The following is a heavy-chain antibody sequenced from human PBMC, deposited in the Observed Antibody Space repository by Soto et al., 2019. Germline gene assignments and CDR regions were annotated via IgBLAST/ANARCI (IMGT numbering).Heavy chain of an antibody. CDR2: MNPNSGNT. D-gene: IGHD3-3*01. J-gene: IGHJ4*02. V-gene: IGHV1-8*01. CDR1: GYTFTSYD. CDR3: ARGRATYYDFWGGYSSKPNMDY. Sequence: QVQLVQSGAEVKKPGASVKVSCKASGYTFTSYDINWVRQATGQGLEWMGWMNPNSGNTGYAQKFQGRVTMTRNTSISTAYMELSSLRSEDTAVYYCARGRATYYDFWGGYSSKPNMDYWGQGTLVTVSS.